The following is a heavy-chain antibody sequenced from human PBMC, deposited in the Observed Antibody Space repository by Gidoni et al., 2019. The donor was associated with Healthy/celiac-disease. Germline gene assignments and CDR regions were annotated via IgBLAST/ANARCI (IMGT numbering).Heavy chain of an antibody. D-gene: IGHD2-2*01. V-gene: IGHV3-49*02. Sequence: QAPGKGLEWVGFIRSKAYGGTTEYAASVKGRFTISRDDSKSIAYLQMNSLKTEDTAVYYCTQIVVVPAAMGGPVTQHDYWGQGTLVTVSS. CDR3: TQIVVVPAAMGGPVTQHDY. J-gene: IGHJ4*02. CDR2: IRSKAYGGTT.